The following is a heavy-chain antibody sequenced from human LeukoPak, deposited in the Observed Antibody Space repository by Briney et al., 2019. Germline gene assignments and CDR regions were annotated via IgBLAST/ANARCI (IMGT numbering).Heavy chain of an antibody. CDR1: GYTFTTYG. J-gene: IGHJ4*02. CDR2: INPNSGGT. Sequence: GASVKVSCKASGYTFTTYGISWVRQAPGQGLEWMGWINPNSGGTNYAQKFQGRVTMTRDTSISTAYMELSRLRSDDTAVYYCARVRGCSSTSCYRRVVDYWGQGTLVTVSS. D-gene: IGHD2-2*01. V-gene: IGHV1-2*02. CDR3: ARVRGCSSTSCYRRVVDY.